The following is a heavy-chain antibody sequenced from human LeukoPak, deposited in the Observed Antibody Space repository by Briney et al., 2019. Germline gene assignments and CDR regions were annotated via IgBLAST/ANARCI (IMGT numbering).Heavy chain of an antibody. J-gene: IGHJ4*02. Sequence: AASVKVSCKASGYTFTGYYMHWVRQAPGQGLEWMGWINPNSGGTNYAQKLQGRVTMTRDTSISTAYMELSRLRSDDTAVYYCARGYYYGSGSYYGRGFDYWGQGTLVTVSS. CDR2: INPNSGGT. CDR1: GYTFTGYY. V-gene: IGHV1-2*02. CDR3: ARGYYYGSGSYYGRGFDY. D-gene: IGHD3-10*01.